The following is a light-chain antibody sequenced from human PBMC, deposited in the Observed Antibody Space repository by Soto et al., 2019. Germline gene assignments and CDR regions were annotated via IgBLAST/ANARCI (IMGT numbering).Light chain of an antibody. V-gene: IGLV2-11*01. CDR1: SRDVGGYNF. J-gene: IGLJ1*01. CDR3: CSNAGSYTYV. Sequence: QSALTQPRSVSGSPGQSVTISCTGTSRDVGGYNFVSWYQQHQGKPPKLMIYDVNKRPSGVPDRFSGSKSGNTASLTISGLQAEDDADYYCCSNAGSYTYVFGTGTKLTVL. CDR2: DVN.